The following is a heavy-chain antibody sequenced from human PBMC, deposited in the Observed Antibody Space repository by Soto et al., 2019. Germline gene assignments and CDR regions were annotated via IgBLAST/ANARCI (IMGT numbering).Heavy chain of an antibody. V-gene: IGHV3-30*18. CDR1: GFTFSSYG. CDR2: ISYDGSNK. CDR3: AKDLDYPYYFDY. D-gene: IGHD5-12*01. Sequence: ESGGGVVQPGRALRLSCSASGFTFSSYGMHWVRQAPGKGLEWVAVISYDGSNKFYADSVKGRFTISRDNSKNTLYLQMNILRAEDTAVYYCAKDLDYPYYFDYWGHGTLVTVSS. J-gene: IGHJ4*01.